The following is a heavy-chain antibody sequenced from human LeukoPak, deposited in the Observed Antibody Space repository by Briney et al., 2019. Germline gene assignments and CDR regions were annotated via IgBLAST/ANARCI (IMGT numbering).Heavy chain of an antibody. CDR2: TYYTGST. CDR3: ARHSIDWDYFDY. D-gene: IGHD6-19*01. Sequence: SETLSLTCTVSGGSITKYYWSWIRQPPGKGLEWIGYTYYTGSTNYNPSLKSRVTISVDTSKNQVSLKLNFVTAADTAVYYCARHSIDWDYFDYWGQGALVAVSS. V-gene: IGHV4-59*01. CDR1: GGSITKYY. J-gene: IGHJ4*02.